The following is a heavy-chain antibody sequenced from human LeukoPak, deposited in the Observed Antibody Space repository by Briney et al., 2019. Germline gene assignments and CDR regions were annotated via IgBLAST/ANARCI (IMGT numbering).Heavy chain of an antibody. D-gene: IGHD3-10*01. J-gene: IGHJ4*02. CDR2: INPSGGST. CDR1: GYTFTSYY. V-gene: IGHV1-46*01. CDR3: AREDYGSGSYYLG. Sequence: ASVKVSCKASGYTFTSYYMHWVRQAPGQGLEWMGIINPSGGSTSYAQKFQGRVTITADESTSTAYMELSSLRSEDTAVYYCAREDYGSGSYYLGWGQGTLVTVSS.